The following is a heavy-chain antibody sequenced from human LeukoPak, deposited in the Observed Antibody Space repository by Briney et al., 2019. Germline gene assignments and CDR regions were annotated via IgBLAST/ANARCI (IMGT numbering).Heavy chain of an antibody. Sequence: GRSLRLSCAASGFTFSSYGMPWVRQAPGKGLEWVAVIWYDGSNKYYADSVKGRFTISRDNSKNTLYLQMNSLRAEDTAVYYCARDGGVYDSSGYLVDPWGQGTLVTVSS. CDR3: ARDGGVYDSSGYLVDP. CDR1: GFTFSSYG. CDR2: IWYDGSNK. D-gene: IGHD3-22*01. V-gene: IGHV3-33*01. J-gene: IGHJ5*02.